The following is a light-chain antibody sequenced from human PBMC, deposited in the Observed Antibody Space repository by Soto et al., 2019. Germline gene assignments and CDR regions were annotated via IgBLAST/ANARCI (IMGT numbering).Light chain of an antibody. J-gene: IGKJ1*01. Sequence: EIVMTQSPATLSVSPGERATLSCWASQSVSSNLAWYQQKSGQAPRLLMYGASTRASGIPARFSGSGSGTEFTLTISSLQSEDFAVYYCQQYDNWPRTFGQGTE. CDR1: QSVSSN. CDR2: GAS. V-gene: IGKV3-15*01. CDR3: QQYDNWPRT.